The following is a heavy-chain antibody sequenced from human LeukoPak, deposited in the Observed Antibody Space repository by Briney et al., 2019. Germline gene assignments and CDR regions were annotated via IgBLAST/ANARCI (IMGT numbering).Heavy chain of an antibody. V-gene: IGHV5-51*01. CDR3: ARRGYGAVAAIDY. J-gene: IGHJ4*02. Sequence: GESLKISCKGSGYSFTNYWIDWVRQMPGKGLEWMGIIYPGDSDTRYSPSFQGQVTISADKSITTAYLQWSSLKASDTAMYCCARRGYGAVAAIDYWGQGTLVTVSS. CDR1: GYSFTNYW. D-gene: IGHD6-19*01. CDR2: IYPGDSDT.